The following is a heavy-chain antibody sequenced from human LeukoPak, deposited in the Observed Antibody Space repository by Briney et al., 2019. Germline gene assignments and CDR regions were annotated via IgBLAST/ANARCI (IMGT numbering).Heavy chain of an antibody. CDR3: ARDSSPTVTGSFDY. V-gene: IGHV1-2*02. CDR2: INPNSGGT. D-gene: IGHD4-17*01. J-gene: IGHJ4*02. Sequence: ASVKVSCKASGYTFTGYYMHWVRQAPGQGVEWMGWINPNSGGTNYAQKFQGRVTMTRDTSISTAYMELSRLRSDDTAVYYCARDSSPTVTGSFDYWGQGTLVTVSS. CDR1: GYTFTGYY.